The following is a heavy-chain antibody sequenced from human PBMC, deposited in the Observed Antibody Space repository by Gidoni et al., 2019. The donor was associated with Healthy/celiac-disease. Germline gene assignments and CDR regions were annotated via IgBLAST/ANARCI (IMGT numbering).Heavy chain of an antibody. CDR3: ALGKGYCTKGVCYTDGRWFDP. V-gene: IGHV4-59*01. Sequence: VQLQESGPGLVKPSETLSLTCTVSGGSISSYYWIWIRQPPGKGLEWIGYIYYSGSTNYNPALKSRVTISVDTSKNQCSLKLSSVTAADTAGYYCALGKGYCTKGVCYTDGRWFDPWGQGTLVTVSS. J-gene: IGHJ5*02. CDR2: IYYSGST. D-gene: IGHD2-8*01. CDR1: GGSISSYY.